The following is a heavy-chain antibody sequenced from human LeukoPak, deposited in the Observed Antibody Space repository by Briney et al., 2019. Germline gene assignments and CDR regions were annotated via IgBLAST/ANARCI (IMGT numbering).Heavy chain of an antibody. CDR3: GKAGITMFRVVSYSFES. D-gene: IGHD3-3*01. Sequence: PGGSLRLSGAASGFTVSSNYMSWVRQAPGKGLEWVSVIYSGGSTYYADSVKSRFTISRDNSKNTLYLQMNSLSAEDTAVYYCGKAGITMFRVVSYSFESWGQGTLCTVSS. CDR1: GFTVSSNY. V-gene: IGHV3-53*01. CDR2: IYSGGST. J-gene: IGHJ4*02.